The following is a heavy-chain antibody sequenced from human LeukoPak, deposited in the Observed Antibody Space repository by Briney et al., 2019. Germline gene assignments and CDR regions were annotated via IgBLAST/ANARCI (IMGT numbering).Heavy chain of an antibody. V-gene: IGHV4-59*08. J-gene: IGHJ6*02. CDR3: ARSRSSGIAVAGSDGMDV. CDR2: IYYSGST. D-gene: IGHD6-19*01. Sequence: PSETLSLTCTVSGGSISSYYWSWIRQPPGKGLEWIGYIYYSGSTNYNPSLKSRVTISVDTSKNQFSLKLSSVTAADTAVYYCARSRSSGIAVAGSDGMDVWGQGTTATVSS. CDR1: GGSISSYY.